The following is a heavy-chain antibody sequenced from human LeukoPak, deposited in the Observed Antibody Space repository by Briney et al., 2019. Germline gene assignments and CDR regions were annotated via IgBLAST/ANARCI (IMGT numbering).Heavy chain of an antibody. CDR2: ISSSSSYI. CDR3: ARGDIAAAGLYYYYMDV. Sequence: GGSLRLSCAASGFTFSSYSMTWVRQAPGKGLEWVSSISSSSSYIYYADSVKGRFTISRDNAKNSLYLQMNSLRAEDTAVYYCARGDIAAAGLYYYYMDVWGKGTTVTVSS. V-gene: IGHV3-21*01. J-gene: IGHJ6*03. D-gene: IGHD6-13*01. CDR1: GFTFSSYS.